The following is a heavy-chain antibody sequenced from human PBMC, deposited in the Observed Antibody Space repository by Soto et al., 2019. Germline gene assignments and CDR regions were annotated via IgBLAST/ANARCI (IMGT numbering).Heavy chain of an antibody. V-gene: IGHV1-18*01. CDR1: GYTFTSYG. CDR2: ISAYNGNT. D-gene: IGHD2-15*01. CDR3: ARVTGYCSGGSCSWWFDP. Sequence: ASVKVSCKASGYTFTSYGISWVRQAPGQGLEWMGRISAYNGNTNYAQKLQGRVTMTTDASTSTAYMELRSLRSDDTAVYYCARVTGYCSGGSCSWWFDPWGQGTLVTVSS. J-gene: IGHJ5*02.